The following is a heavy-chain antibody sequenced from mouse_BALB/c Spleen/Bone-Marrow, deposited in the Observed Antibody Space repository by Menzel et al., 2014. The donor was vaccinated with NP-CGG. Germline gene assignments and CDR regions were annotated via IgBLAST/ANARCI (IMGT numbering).Heavy chain of an antibody. CDR2: IWRGGST. J-gene: IGHJ2*01. V-gene: IGHV2-5-1*01. CDR3: AKRGNYGYFDY. CDR1: GFSLTSYG. D-gene: IGHD2-1*01. Sequence: VQLQQSGSSLVQPSQSLSITCTVSGFSLTSYGVHWVRQSPGKGLEWLGVIWRGGSTDYNAAFMSRLSITKDNSKSXVFFKMNSLQADDTAIYYCAKRGNYGYFDYWGKGTTLTVSS.